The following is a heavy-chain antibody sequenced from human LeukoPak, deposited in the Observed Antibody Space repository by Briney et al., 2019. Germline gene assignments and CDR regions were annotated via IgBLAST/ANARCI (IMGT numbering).Heavy chain of an antibody. CDR3: ARDEGVPAAIPVGSPGYYGMDV. V-gene: IGHV1-24*01. D-gene: IGHD2-2*02. J-gene: IGHJ6*02. CDR1: GYTLTELS. Sequence: ASVKVSCKVSGYTLTELSMHWVRQAPGKGLEWMGGFDPEDGETIYAQKFQGRVTMTEDTSTDTAYMELSSLRSEDTAVYYCARDEGVPAAIPVGSPGYYGMDVWGQGTTVTVSS. CDR2: FDPEDGET.